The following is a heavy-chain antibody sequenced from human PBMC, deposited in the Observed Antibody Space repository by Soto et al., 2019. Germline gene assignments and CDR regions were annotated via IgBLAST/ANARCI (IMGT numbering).Heavy chain of an antibody. J-gene: IGHJ4*02. V-gene: IGHV4-4*07. CDR3: ATLLTILAPAFDY. Sequence: SEPLSHTYTVSGGSISNQYWSWIRQPAGKGLEWIGRFYSSRNTNYNPSLKSRATMSVDTSKNQFSLNLSSVTAADTAVFYCATLLTILAPAFDYWGQGILVPGSS. CDR1: GGSISNQY. D-gene: IGHD3-3*01. CDR2: FYSSRNT.